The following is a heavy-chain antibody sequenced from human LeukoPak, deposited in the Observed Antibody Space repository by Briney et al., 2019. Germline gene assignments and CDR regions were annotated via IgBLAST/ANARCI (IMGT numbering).Heavy chain of an antibody. CDR2: IKQDGSEK. CDR3: ARDRGMDV. Sequence: PGGSLRLSIGVSGFPFLSSWMSWVRQAPGKGLEWVANIKQDGSEKYYVDSVKGRFTISRDNAKNSQYLQMNSLRAEDTAVYYCARDRGMDVWGQGTTVTVSS. J-gene: IGHJ6*02. V-gene: IGHV3-7*05. CDR1: GFPFLSSW. D-gene: IGHD3-10*01.